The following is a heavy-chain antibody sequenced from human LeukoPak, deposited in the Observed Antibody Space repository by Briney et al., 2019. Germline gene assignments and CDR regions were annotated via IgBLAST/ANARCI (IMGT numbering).Heavy chain of an antibody. CDR2: IYYSGST. CDR3: ARDRGGSGGSCYSD. Sequence: SETLSLTCTVSGGSISSSSYYWGWIRQPPGKGLEWIGSIYYSGSTYYNPSLKSRVTISVDTSKNQFSLKLSSVTAADTAVYYCARDRGGSGGSCYSDWGQGTLVTVSS. CDR1: GGSISSSSYY. J-gene: IGHJ4*02. V-gene: IGHV4-39*07. D-gene: IGHD2-15*01.